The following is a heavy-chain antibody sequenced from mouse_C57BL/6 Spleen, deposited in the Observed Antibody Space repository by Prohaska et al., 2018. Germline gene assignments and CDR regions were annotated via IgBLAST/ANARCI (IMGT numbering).Heavy chain of an antibody. J-gene: IGHJ1*03. Sequence: GAELVRPGASVTLSCKASGYTFTDYEMHWLKQTPVHGLEWIGAIDAETGGNAYNQKFKGKSILTADTYSSTAYMEHHSLTSDDSAVYYCTRSNYCSRSPTYFDVWGTGTTVTVSS. CDR3: TRSNYCSRSPTYFDV. V-gene: IGHV1-15*01. D-gene: IGHD1-1*01. CDR2: IDAETGGN. CDR1: GYTFTDYE.